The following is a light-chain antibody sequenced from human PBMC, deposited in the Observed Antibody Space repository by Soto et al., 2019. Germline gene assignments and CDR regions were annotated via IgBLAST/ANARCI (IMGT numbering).Light chain of an antibody. CDR2: AAS. V-gene: IGKV1-39*01. J-gene: IGKJ1*01. CDR3: HLSTGYLEA. Sequence: MIQTPSALSASVGDRGTITCRASQSISNYLNWYQQKPGKAPKLLIYAASSLQSGVPSRFSGSGSGTEFYVTIIRFQHYGCATYQSHLSTGYLEALGEGTKVDIK. CDR1: QSISNY.